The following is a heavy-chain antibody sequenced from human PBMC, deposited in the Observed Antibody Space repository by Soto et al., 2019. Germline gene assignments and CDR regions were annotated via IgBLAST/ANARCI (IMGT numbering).Heavy chain of an antibody. Sequence: GGSLRLSCAASGFTFSSYAMSWVRQAPGKGLEWVSAISGSGGSTYYADSVKGRFTISRDNSKNTLYLQMNSLRAEDTAVYYCAKVIGYCSSTSCPPYYGMDVWGQGTTVTVSS. J-gene: IGHJ6*02. CDR2: ISGSGGST. D-gene: IGHD2-2*03. V-gene: IGHV3-23*01. CDR3: AKVIGYCSSTSCPPYYGMDV. CDR1: GFTFSSYA.